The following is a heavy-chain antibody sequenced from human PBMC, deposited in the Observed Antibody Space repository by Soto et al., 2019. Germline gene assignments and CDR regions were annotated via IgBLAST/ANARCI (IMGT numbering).Heavy chain of an antibody. CDR3: ARLRAFDI. J-gene: IGHJ3*02. V-gene: IGHV3-7*03. Sequence: PGGSLRLSCAASGLTFSSYWMSWVRQAPGKGLEWVANIKQDGSEKYYVDSVKGRFTISRDNAKNSLYLQMNSLRAEDTAVYYCARLRAFDIWGQGTMVTVSS. CDR1: GLTFSSYW. CDR2: IKQDGSEK.